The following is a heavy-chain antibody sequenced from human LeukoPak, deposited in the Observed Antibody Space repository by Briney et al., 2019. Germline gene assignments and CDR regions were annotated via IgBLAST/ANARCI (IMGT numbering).Heavy chain of an antibody. CDR2: ISGSGGGT. D-gene: IGHD2-2*01. J-gene: IGHJ4*02. CDR1: GFTFSSYV. V-gene: IGHV3-23*01. Sequence: GGSLRLSCAASGFTFSSYVMNWVRQAPGKGLEWVSAISGSGGGTYYADSVKGRFTISRDNSKNTLYLQMNSLRAEDTAVYYCARDRGSSTIPDYWGQGTLVTVSS. CDR3: ARDRGSSTIPDY.